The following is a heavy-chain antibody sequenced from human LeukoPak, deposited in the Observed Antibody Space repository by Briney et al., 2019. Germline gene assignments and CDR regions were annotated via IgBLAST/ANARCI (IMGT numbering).Heavy chain of an antibody. Sequence: GGSLRLSCAASGFTFSSYAMSWVRQAPGKGLEWVSAISGSWGSTYYADSVKGRFTISRDNSKNTLYLQMNSLRAEDTAVYYCAKDPPFGDILTGYLNYFDYWGQGTLVTVSS. D-gene: IGHD3-9*01. J-gene: IGHJ4*02. CDR2: ISGSWGST. V-gene: IGHV3-23*01. CDR3: AKDPPFGDILTGYLNYFDY. CDR1: GFTFSSYA.